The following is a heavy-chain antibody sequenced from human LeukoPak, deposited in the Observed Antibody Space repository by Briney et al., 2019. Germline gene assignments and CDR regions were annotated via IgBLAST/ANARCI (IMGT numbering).Heavy chain of an antibody. D-gene: IGHD1-1*01. CDR2: IYSGST. CDR3: ARGRVSGTTLYFDY. V-gene: IGHV4-61*02. J-gene: IGHJ4*02. CDR1: GGSISSDSDY. Sequence: PSETLSLTCTVSGGSISSDSDYWSWIRQPAGKGLEWIGRIYSGSTDYNPSLRSRLTISVDTSKNQFSLKLSSATAADTAVYYCARGRVSGTTLYFDYWGQGTLFTVSS.